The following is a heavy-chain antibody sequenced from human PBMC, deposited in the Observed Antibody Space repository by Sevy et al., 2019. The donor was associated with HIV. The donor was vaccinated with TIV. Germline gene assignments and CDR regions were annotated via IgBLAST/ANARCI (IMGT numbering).Heavy chain of an antibody. D-gene: IGHD3-10*01. CDR2: IKQDGSEK. Sequence: VGSLRLSCAASGFTFSSYWMSWVRQAPGKGLEWVANIKQDGSEKYYVDSVKGRFTISRDNAKNSLYLQMNSLRAEDTAVYYCARVLLWFGELNYFDYWGQGTLVTVSS. CDR1: GFTFSSYW. J-gene: IGHJ4*02. V-gene: IGHV3-7*01. CDR3: ARVLLWFGELNYFDY.